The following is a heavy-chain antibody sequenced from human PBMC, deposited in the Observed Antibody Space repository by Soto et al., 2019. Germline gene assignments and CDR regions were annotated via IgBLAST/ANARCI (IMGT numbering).Heavy chain of an antibody. CDR3: AIPDRIVGATEPHPGYYGMDV. CDR1: GFTFSSYA. D-gene: IGHD1-26*01. V-gene: IGHV3-30-3*01. J-gene: IGHJ6*02. Sequence: GGSLRLSCAASGFTFSSYAMHWVRQAPGKGLEWVAVISYDGSNKYYADSVKGRFTISRNNSKNTLYLQMNSLRAEDTAVYYCAIPDRIVGATEPHPGYYGMDVWGQGTTVTVSS. CDR2: ISYDGSNK.